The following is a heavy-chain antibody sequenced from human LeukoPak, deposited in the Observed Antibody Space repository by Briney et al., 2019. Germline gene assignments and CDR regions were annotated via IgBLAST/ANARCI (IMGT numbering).Heavy chain of an antibody. D-gene: IGHD1-14*01. Sequence: SETLSLTCTVSGGSISSYYWSWIRQPAGKGLEWIGRIYTSGSTNYNPSLKSRVTMSVDTSKNQFSLKLSSVTAADTATYYCARQAVTGDWFDPWGQGTLVTVSS. CDR3: ARQAVTGDWFDP. J-gene: IGHJ5*02. CDR2: IYTSGST. V-gene: IGHV4-4*07. CDR1: GGSISSYY.